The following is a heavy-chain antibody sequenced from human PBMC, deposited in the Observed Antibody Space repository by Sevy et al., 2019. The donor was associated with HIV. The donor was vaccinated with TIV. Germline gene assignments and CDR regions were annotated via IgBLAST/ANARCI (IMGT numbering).Heavy chain of an antibody. D-gene: IGHD6-6*01. J-gene: IGHJ4*02. V-gene: IGHV1-18*01. CDR1: GYTFTSYG. Sequence: ASLKVSCKASGYTFTSYGISWVRQAPGQGLEWMGWISAYNGNTNYAQKLQGRVTMTTDTSTSTAYMELRSLRSDDTAVYYCARDSIAARPGVFDYWGQGTLVTVSS. CDR3: ARDSIAARPGVFDY. CDR2: ISAYNGNT.